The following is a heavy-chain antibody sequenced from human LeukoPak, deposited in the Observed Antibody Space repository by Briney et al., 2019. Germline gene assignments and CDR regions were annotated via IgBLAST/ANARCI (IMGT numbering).Heavy chain of an antibody. CDR1: GGTFSSYA. V-gene: IGHV1-69*04. D-gene: IGHD3-22*01. CDR2: IIPILGIA. Sequence: ASVKVSCKASGGTFSSYAISWVRQAPGQGLEWMGRIIPILGIANYAQKFQGRVTITADKSTSTAYMELSSLRSEDTAVYYCARGHLLDSSGYYDAFDIWGQGTMVTVSS. CDR3: ARGHLLDSSGYYDAFDI. J-gene: IGHJ3*02.